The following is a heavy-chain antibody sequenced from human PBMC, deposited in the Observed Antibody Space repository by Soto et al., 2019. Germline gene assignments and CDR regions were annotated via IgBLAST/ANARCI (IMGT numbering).Heavy chain of an antibody. CDR1: GGSISSYY. J-gene: IGHJ4*02. Sequence: SETLSLTCTFSGGSISSYYWSWIRQPPGKGLEWIGYIYYSGSTNYNPSLKSRVTISVDTSKNQFSLKLSSVTAADTAVYYCARPTYNSGSPFDYWGQGTLVTVSS. CDR3: ARPTYNSGSPFDY. V-gene: IGHV4-59*01. D-gene: IGHD1-20*01. CDR2: IYYSGST.